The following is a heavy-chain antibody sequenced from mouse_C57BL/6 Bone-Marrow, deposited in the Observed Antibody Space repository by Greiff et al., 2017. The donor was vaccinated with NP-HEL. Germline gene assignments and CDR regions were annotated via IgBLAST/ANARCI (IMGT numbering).Heavy chain of an antibody. Sequence: VQLQQPGAELVKPGASVKLSCKASGYTFTSYWMHWVKQRPGQGLEWIGMIHPNSGSTNYNEKFKSKATLTVDKSSSTAYMQLSSLTSEDSAVYYCASLTTVVAPYAMDYWGQGTSVTVSS. D-gene: IGHD1-1*01. CDR1: GYTFTSYW. J-gene: IGHJ4*01. CDR3: ASLTTVVAPYAMDY. CDR2: IHPNSGST. V-gene: IGHV1-64*01.